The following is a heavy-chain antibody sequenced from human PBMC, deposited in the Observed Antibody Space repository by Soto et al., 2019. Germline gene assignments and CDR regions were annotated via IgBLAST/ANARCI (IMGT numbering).Heavy chain of an antibody. D-gene: IGHD6-13*01. CDR2: IYYSGST. CDR3: ASSNIAAAGFYYYGMDV. Sequence: SVTLSLTCPFGSSSILSYYWRCIREPPGKGLEWIGYIYYSGSTNYNPSLKSRVTISVDTSKNQFSLKLSSVTAADTAVYYCASSNIAAAGFYYYGMDVWGRGTTVT. CDR1: SSSILSYY. J-gene: IGHJ6*02. V-gene: IGHV4-59*01.